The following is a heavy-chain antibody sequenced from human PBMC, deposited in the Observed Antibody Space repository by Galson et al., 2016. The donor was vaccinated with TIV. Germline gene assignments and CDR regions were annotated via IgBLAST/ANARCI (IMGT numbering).Heavy chain of an antibody. CDR1: DFTVSSNY. CDR3: ARDRRHCGDNCYLYYYYGMDV. CDR2: ISSGGTT. Sequence: SLRLSCAASDFTVSSNYMSWVRQAPGKGLQWVSIISSGGTTHYADSVKGRFTISSVNSKNTLYLQMNSLRVEDTAVYYCARDRRHCGDNCYLYYYYGMDVWGQGTTVTVSS. D-gene: IGHD2-21*02. J-gene: IGHJ6*02. V-gene: IGHV3-53*05.